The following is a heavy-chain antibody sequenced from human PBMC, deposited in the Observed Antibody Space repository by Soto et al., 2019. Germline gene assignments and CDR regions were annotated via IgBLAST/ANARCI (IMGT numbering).Heavy chain of an antibody. CDR1: GFSISSGYY. V-gene: IGHV4-38-2*01. Sequence: SETLSLTCAVSGFSISSGYYWGWIRQPPGKGLEWIGSIYYSGSTYYNPSLKSRVTISVDTSKNQFSLKLSSVTAADTAVYYCARRFIAVAGTDAFDIWGQGTMVTVSS. J-gene: IGHJ3*02. D-gene: IGHD6-19*01. CDR2: IYYSGST. CDR3: ARRFIAVAGTDAFDI.